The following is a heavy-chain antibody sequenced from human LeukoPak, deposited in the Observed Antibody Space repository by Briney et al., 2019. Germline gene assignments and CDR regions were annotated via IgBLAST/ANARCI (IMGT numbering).Heavy chain of an antibody. V-gene: IGHV4-39*07. CDR1: GGSISSSSYY. Sequence: SETLSLTCTVSGGSISSSSYYWGWIRQPPGKGLEWIGSIYYSGSTYYNPSLKSRVTISVDTSKNQFSLKLSSVTAADTAVYYCARPFIGYCSSTSCYTLGAFDIWGQGTMVTVSS. D-gene: IGHD2-2*02. CDR3: ARPFIGYCSSTSCYTLGAFDI. CDR2: IYYSGST. J-gene: IGHJ3*02.